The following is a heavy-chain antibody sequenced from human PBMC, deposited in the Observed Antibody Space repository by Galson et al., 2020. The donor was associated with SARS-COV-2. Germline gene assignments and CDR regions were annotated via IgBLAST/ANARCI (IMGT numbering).Heavy chain of an antibody. Sequence: SGGSLTNTNYYWDWIRQPQGKGLEWIGTIFYGGTTYYNPSLKSRVTMSIDASRNQFSLNLNSVTAADTAVYYCARENLNYNYFFDSWGQGALVTVSS. CDR2: IFYGGTT. D-gene: IGHD1-1*01. V-gene: IGHV4-39*07. J-gene: IGHJ4*02. CDR1: GGSLTNTNYY. CDR3: ARENLNYNYFFDS.